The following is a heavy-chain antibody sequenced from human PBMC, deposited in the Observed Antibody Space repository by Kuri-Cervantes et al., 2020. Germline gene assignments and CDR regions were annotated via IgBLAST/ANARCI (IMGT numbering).Heavy chain of an antibody. J-gene: IGHJ4*02. V-gene: IGHV4-30-2*01. D-gene: IGHD5-12*01. CDR1: GGSISSGGYS. CDR2: IYHSGST. Sequence: LRLSCAVSGGSISSGGYSWSWIRQPPGKGLEWIGYIYHSGSTYYNPSLKSRVTISVDTSKNQFSLKLSSVTAADTAVYYCATHYELVDIVATTGFDYWGQGTLVTVSS. CDR3: ATHYELVDIVATTGFDY.